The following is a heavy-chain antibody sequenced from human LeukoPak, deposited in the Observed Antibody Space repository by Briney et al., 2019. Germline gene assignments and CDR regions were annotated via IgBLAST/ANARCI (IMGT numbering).Heavy chain of an antibody. D-gene: IGHD2-2*01. J-gene: IGHJ6*02. Sequence: GGSLRLSCTASGFTFGDYALSWVRQAPGKGLEWVANIKQDGSEKYYVDSVKGRFTISRDNAKNSLYLQMNSLRAEDTAVYYCARYGSSRGAYYYGMDVWGQGTTVTVSS. V-gene: IGHV3-7*01. CDR1: GFTFGDYA. CDR3: ARYGSSRGAYYYGMDV. CDR2: IKQDGSEK.